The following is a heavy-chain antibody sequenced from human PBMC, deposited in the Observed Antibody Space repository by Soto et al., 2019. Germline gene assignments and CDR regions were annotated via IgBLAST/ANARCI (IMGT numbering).Heavy chain of an antibody. V-gene: IGHV1-69*13. Sequence: ASVKVSCKASGGTFSSYAISWVRQAPGQGLEWMGGIIPIFGTANYAQKFQGRVTITADESTSTAYMELSSLRSEDTAVYYCARERTYCGGDCYSNYFDYWGQGTLVTVSS. CDR2: IIPIFGTA. D-gene: IGHD2-21*02. CDR3: ARERTYCGGDCYSNYFDY. CDR1: GGTFSSYA. J-gene: IGHJ4*02.